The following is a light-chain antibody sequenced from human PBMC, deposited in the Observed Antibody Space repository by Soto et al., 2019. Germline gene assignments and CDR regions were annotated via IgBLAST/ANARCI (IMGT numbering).Light chain of an antibody. V-gene: IGKV3-20*01. CDR2: GAS. Sequence: EIVLTQSPGTLSLSPGERATLSCRASQSVSSSYLAWYQQKPGQAPRLLIYGASSRATGIPDRFSGSGSGTDFTLTISRLEHEEFGVYYCQQYGSSPLTFGQGTKVDIK. CDR3: QQYGSSPLT. J-gene: IGKJ1*01. CDR1: QSVSSSY.